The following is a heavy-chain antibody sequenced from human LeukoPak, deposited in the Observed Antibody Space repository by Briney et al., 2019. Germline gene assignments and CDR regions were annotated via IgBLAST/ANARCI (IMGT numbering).Heavy chain of an antibody. J-gene: IGHJ6*03. V-gene: IGHV4-34*01. CDR2: INHSGST. CDR3: ARVQSGYYYDSSSYYYYYYMDV. D-gene: IGHD3-22*01. CDR1: GGSFSGYY. Sequence: SETLSLTCAVYGGSFSGYYWSWIRQPPGKGLEWIGEINHSGSTNYNPSLKSRVTISVDTSKNQFSLKLSSVTAADTAVYYCARVQSGYYYDSSSYYYYYYMDVWGKGTTVTISS.